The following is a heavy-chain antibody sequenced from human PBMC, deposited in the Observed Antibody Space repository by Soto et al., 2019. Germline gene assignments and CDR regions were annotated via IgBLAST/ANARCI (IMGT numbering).Heavy chain of an antibody. CDR3: AREEVDGYTRFDY. CDR1: GFTFSSYG. V-gene: IGHV3-30*03. D-gene: IGHD5-18*01. J-gene: IGHJ4*02. Sequence: GGSLRLSCAASGFTFSSYGMHWVRQAPGKGLEWVAVISYDGSNKYYADSVKGRFTISRDNSKNTLYLQMNSLRAEDTAVYYCAREEVDGYTRFDYWGQGTVVTVSS. CDR2: ISYDGSNK.